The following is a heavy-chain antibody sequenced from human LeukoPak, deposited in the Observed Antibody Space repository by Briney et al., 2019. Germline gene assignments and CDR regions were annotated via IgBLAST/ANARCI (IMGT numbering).Heavy chain of an antibody. D-gene: IGHD3-16*01. CDR1: GFTFSSYS. CDR3: ATDDYRGLGY. J-gene: IGHJ4*02. CDR2: IIQDGSET. V-gene: IGHV3-74*01. Sequence: GGSLRLSCAASGFTFSSYSMNWVRQAPGKGLEWVSHIIQDGSETFYADSVKGRFTISRDNAKNTVYLQMNSLRAEDTAVYYCATDDYRGLGYWGQGTLVTVSS.